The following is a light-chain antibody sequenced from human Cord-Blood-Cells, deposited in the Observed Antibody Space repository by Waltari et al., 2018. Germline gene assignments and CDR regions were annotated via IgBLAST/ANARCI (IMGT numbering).Light chain of an antibody. Sequence: SSELTQDPAVSVALGQTVRITCQGDSLRSYYASWYQQKLGQAPVLVIYGKNNRPSGIPDRFTDHSSGNTASLTITGAQAEDEADYYCNSRDSSGNHLVFGGGTKLTVL. CDR1: SLRSYY. CDR2: GKN. J-gene: IGLJ2*01. V-gene: IGLV3-19*01. CDR3: NSRDSSGNHLV.